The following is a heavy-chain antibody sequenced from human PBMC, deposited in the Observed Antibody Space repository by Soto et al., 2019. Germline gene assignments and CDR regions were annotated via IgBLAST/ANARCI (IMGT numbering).Heavy chain of an antibody. CDR2: INHSGST. Sequence: SETLSLTCAVYGGSFSVYYWSWIRQPPGKGLEWIGEINHSGSTNYNPSLKSRVTISVDTSKNQFSLKLSSVTAADTAVYYCRISEYSSSWTLRGVYGMDVWGQGTTVTVSS. V-gene: IGHV4-34*01. CDR1: GGSFSVYY. J-gene: IGHJ6*02. CDR3: RISEYSSSWTLRGVYGMDV. D-gene: IGHD6-13*01.